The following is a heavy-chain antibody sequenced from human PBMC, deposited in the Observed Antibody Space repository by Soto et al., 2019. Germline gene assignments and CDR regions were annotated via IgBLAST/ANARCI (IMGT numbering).Heavy chain of an antibody. CDR3: AIENSSSWYGYFQH. V-gene: IGHV3-9*01. D-gene: IGHD6-13*01. CDR1: GFTFDDYA. J-gene: IGHJ1*01. Sequence: GGSLRLSCAASGFTFDDYAMHWVRQAPGKGLEWVSGISWNSGSIGYADSVKGRFTISRDNAKNSLYLQMNSLRAEDTALYYCAIENSSSWYGYFQHWGQGTLVTVSS. CDR2: ISWNSGSI.